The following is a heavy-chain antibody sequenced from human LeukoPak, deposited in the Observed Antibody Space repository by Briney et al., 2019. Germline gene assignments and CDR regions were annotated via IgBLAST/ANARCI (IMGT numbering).Heavy chain of an antibody. CDR1: GGSFSGYY. CDR2: IIHSGST. V-gene: IGHV4-34*01. Sequence: SETLSLTCAVYGGSFSGYYWSWIRQPPGKGLEWIGEIIHSGSTNYNPSLKSRVTISVDTSKNQFSLKLSSVTAADTAVYYRARGSVDYYDSSGKPSRPLDYWGQGTLVTVSS. D-gene: IGHD3-22*01. J-gene: IGHJ4*02. CDR3: ARGSVDYYDSSGKPSRPLDY.